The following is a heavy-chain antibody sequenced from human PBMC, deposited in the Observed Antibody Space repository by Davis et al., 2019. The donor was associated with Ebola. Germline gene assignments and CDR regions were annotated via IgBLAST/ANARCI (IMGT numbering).Heavy chain of an antibody. CDR3: ARRLVAARPFFPGMDV. Sequence: PSETLSLTCTVSGGSISSSSYYWGWIRQPPGKGLEWIGSIYYSGSTYYNPSLKSRVTISVDTSKNQFSLKLSSVTAADTAVYYCARRLVAARPFFPGMDVWGQGTTVTVSS. CDR1: GGSISSSSYY. J-gene: IGHJ6*02. V-gene: IGHV4-39*07. CDR2: IYYSGST. D-gene: IGHD6-6*01.